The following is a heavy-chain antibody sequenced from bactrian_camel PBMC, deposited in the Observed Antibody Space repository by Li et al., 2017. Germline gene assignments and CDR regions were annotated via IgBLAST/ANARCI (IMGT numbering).Heavy chain of an antibody. CDR3: AADFISESACTVEVGRLGRFPH. J-gene: IGHJ4*01. V-gene: IGHV3S53*01. CDR1: ENRVPTYC. CDR2: IDTDGRT. Sequence: HVQLVESGGGSVQAGGSLILSCTASENRVPTYCMGWFRQAPGEEREGVAAIDTDGRTTVADSVKGRFTISQVSQDNAKNTVYSQMNGLKPEGTAMYYCAADFISESACTVEVGRLGRFPHWGQGTQVTVS. D-gene: IGHD6*01.